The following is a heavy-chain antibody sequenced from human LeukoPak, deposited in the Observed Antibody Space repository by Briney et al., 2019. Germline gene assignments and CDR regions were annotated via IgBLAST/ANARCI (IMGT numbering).Heavy chain of an antibody. CDR3: ARDGGSNNYWFDP. CDR2: INQSGRT. CDR1: GGSFNVYY. D-gene: IGHD1-20*01. Sequence: PSETLSLTCAVYGGSFNVYYWIWIRQPPGKGLEWIGEINQSGRTNYNSYLKSRVTISIDTSKNEFSLKLSSVTAADTAVYYCARDGGSNNYWFDPWGQGTLVTVSS. V-gene: IGHV4-34*01. J-gene: IGHJ5*02.